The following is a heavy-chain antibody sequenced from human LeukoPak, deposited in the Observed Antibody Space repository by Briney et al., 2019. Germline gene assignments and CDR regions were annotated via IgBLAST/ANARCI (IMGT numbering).Heavy chain of an antibody. V-gene: IGHV4-61*02. CDR1: GGSISSGSYY. CDR3: ARDLDCSSTSCYVSVAFDI. J-gene: IGHJ3*02. CDR2: IYTSGST. D-gene: IGHD2-2*01. Sequence: SQTLSLTCTVSGGSISSGSYYWSWIRQPAGKGLEWIGRIYTSGSTNYNPSLKSRVTISVDTSKNQFSLKLSSVTAADTAVYYCARDLDCSSTSCYVSVAFDIWGQGTMVTVSS.